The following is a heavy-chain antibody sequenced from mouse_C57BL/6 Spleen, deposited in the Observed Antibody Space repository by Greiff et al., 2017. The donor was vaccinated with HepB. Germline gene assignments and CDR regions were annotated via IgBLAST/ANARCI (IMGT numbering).Heavy chain of an antibody. D-gene: IGHD1-1*01. CDR2: IDPEDGET. J-gene: IGHJ4*01. CDR3: ARELTVVATKYYAMDY. V-gene: IGHV14-2*01. Sequence: EVKVVDSGAELVKPGASVKLSCTASGFNIKDYYMHWVKQRTEQGLEWIGRIDPEDGETKYAPKFQGKATITADTSSNTAYLQLSSLTSEDTAVYYCARELTVVATKYYAMDYWGQGTSVTVSS. CDR1: GFNIKDYY.